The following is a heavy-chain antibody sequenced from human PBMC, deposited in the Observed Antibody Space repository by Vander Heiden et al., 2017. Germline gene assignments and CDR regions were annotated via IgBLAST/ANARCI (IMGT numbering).Heavy chain of an antibody. CDR1: GFSFSSDA. D-gene: IGHD6-6*01. J-gene: IGHJ4*02. CDR3: AKGQYDSSTFDN. V-gene: IGHV3-23*01. CDR2: IRGSGGFT. Sequence: EVQLLESGGDLVQPGGSLRLSCAASGFSFSSDAMSWVRQAQGKGLEWVSLIRGSGGFTEYADSVKGRFTISRDNSKNTVYLQMNSLRADDTAIYYCAKGQYDSSTFDNWGQGTLVTVSS.